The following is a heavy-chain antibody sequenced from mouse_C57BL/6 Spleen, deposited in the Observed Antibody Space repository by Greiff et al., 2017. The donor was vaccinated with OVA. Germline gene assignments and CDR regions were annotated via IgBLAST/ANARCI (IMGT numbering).Heavy chain of an antibody. D-gene: IGHD2-14*01. CDR2: ISSGSSTI. CDR3: ARSIGTTFAY. CDR1: GFTFSDYG. V-gene: IGHV5-17*01. Sequence: EVQLVESGGGLVKPGGSLKLSCAASGFTFSDYGMHWVRQAPEKGLEWVAYISSGSSTIYYADTVKGRFTISRDNAKNTLFLQMTSLRSEDTAMYYCARSIGTTFAYWGQGTLVTVSA. J-gene: IGHJ3*01.